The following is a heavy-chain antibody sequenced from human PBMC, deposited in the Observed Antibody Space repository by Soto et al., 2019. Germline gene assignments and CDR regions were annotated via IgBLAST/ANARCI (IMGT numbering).Heavy chain of an antibody. Sequence: QVQLVESGGGVVQPGRSLRLSCAASGFTFSAYGMHWVRQAPGKGLGWVAVILHDGSYNYYGDSVKGPFPISRDNSKNTLSLQMNSVRGDDTAAYYCAKGDYNNFLDYWGQGTLATVSS. CDR2: ILHDGSYN. D-gene: IGHD4-4*01. V-gene: IGHV3-30*18. CDR3: AKGDYNNFLDY. CDR1: GFTFSAYG. J-gene: IGHJ4*02.